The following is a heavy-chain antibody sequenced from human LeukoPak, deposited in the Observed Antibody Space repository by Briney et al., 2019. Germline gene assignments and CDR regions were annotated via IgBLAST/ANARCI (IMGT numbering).Heavy chain of an antibody. Sequence: GGSLRLSCAASGFTFSSHGMHWVRQAPGKGLEWVAVISYDGSNKYYADSVKGRFTISRDNSKNTLYLQMNSLRAEDTAVYYCAKGGHDILTGYHQYYFDYWGQGTLVTVSS. V-gene: IGHV3-30*18. CDR1: GFTFSSHG. J-gene: IGHJ4*02. D-gene: IGHD3-9*01. CDR3: AKGGHDILTGYHQYYFDY. CDR2: ISYDGSNK.